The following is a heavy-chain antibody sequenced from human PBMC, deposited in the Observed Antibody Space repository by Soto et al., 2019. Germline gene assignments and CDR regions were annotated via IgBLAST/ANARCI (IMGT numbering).Heavy chain of an antibody. CDR1: GGTFSSYT. D-gene: IGHD2-15*01. V-gene: IGHV1-69*02. J-gene: IGHJ3*02. Sequence: QVQLVQSGAEVKKPGSSVKVSCKASGGTFSSYTISWVRQAPGQGLEWMGRIIPILGIANYAQKFQGRVTMTADKSTSTAYMEMSSLRSEDTAVYYCARAKEDIVVVVAAHDAFDICGQGTMVTVSS. CDR2: IIPILGIA. CDR3: ARAKEDIVVVVAAHDAFDI.